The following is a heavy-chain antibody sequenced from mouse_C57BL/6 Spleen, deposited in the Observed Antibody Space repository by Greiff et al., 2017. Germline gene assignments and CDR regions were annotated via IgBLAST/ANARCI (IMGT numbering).Heavy chain of an antibody. CDR1: GYTFTDYE. CDR3: TRRDSNFSAWFAY. J-gene: IGHJ3*01. CDR2: IDPETGGT. Sequence: LVESGAELVRPGASVTLSCKASGYTFTDYEMHWVKQTPVHGLEWIGAIDPETGGTAYNQKFKGKAILTADKSSSTAYMELRSLTSEDSAVYYCTRRDSNFSAWFAYWGQGTLVTVSA. D-gene: IGHD2-5*01. V-gene: IGHV1-15*01.